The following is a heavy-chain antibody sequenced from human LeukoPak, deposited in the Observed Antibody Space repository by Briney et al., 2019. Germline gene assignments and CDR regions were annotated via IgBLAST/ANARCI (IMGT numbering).Heavy chain of an antibody. CDR2: ISSSSTI. D-gene: IGHD2-8*01. V-gene: IGHV3-48*01. Sequence: GGSLRLSCAASGFTFSSYSMNWVRQAPGKGLEWVSYISSSSTIYYADSVKGRFTISRDNAKNSLYLQMNSLRAEDTAVYYCARRYCTNGVCWQGFDPWGQGTLVTVSS. J-gene: IGHJ5*02. CDR1: GFTFSSYS. CDR3: ARRYCTNGVCWQGFDP.